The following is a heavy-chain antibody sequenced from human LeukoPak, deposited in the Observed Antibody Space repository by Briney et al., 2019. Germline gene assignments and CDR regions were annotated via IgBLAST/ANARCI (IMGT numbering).Heavy chain of an antibody. V-gene: IGHV4-39*01. J-gene: IGHJ6*02. CDR3: ASLLSGFISSWCPDYYYGVDV. CDR1: SDSISSSRFY. CDR2: ISYSGST. D-gene: IGHD6-13*01. Sequence: PSETLSLTCTVSSDSISSSRFYGGWIRQPPGRGLEWIATISYSGSTYYNPSLRSLVTMAIDTSKDQFSLKLSSVTAADTAVYYCASLLSGFISSWCPDYYYGVDVWGQGTTVSVSS.